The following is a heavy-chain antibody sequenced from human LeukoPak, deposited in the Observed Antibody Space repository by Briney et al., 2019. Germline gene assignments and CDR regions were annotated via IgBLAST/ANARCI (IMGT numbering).Heavy chain of an antibody. CDR3: ARVSGYSYGLGAFDI. V-gene: IGHV4-59*01. CDR2: IYYSGST. Sequence: SETLSLTCTVSGGSISSYYWSWIRQPPGKGLEWIGYIYYSGSTNYNPSLKSRVTISVDTSKNQFSLKLSSVTAADTAVYYCARVSGYSYGLGAFDIWGQGTMVTVST. J-gene: IGHJ3*02. CDR1: GGSISSYY. D-gene: IGHD5-18*01.